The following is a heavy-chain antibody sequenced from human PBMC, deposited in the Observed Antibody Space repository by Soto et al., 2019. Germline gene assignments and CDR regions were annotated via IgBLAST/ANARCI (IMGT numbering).Heavy chain of an antibody. D-gene: IGHD6-6*01. CDR3: ARRARPDFYYMDV. CDR1: GFTFSGSA. V-gene: IGHV3-64*01. Sequence: GSLRLSCAASGFTFSGSAMHWVRQASGKGLEWVGTYYAKSVQGRFTISRDNSKNTVYLQMGSLRPEDMAVYYCARRARPDFYYMDVWGKGTTVTVSS. CDR2: VGT. J-gene: IGHJ6*03.